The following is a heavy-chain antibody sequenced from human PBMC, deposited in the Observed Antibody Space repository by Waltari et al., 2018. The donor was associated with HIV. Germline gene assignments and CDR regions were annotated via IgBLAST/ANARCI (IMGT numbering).Heavy chain of an antibody. V-gene: IGHV4-59*01. CDR2: IYYSGST. J-gene: IGHJ6*02. D-gene: IGHD2-8*01. CDR3: ARYAELGDYYYGMDV. Sequence: QVQLQESGPGLVKPSETLSRTCTVSGGSISSYYWSWIRQPPGTGLEWIGYIYYSGSTNYNPSLKSRVTISVDTSKNQFSLKLSSVTAADTAVYYCARYAELGDYYYGMDVWGQGTTVTVSS. CDR1: GGSISSYY.